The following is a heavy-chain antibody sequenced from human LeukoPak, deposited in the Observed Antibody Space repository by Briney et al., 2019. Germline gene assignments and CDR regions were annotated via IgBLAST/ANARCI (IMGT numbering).Heavy chain of an antibody. V-gene: IGHV3-48*03. J-gene: IGHJ4*02. CDR1: GFTFSSYE. CDR3: AKGNSGEYYDTYFDS. Sequence: PGGSLRLSCAASGFTFSSYEMNWVRQAPGKGREWGSYISSSGSTIYYADSVKGRFTISRDNRRNSLFLQMNSLRSEDTAFYYCAKGNSGEYYDTYFDSWGQGTLVAVSS. D-gene: IGHD1-26*01. CDR2: ISSSGSTI.